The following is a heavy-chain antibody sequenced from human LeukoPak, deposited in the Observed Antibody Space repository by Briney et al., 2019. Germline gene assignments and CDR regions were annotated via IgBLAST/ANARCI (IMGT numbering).Heavy chain of an antibody. CDR2: VNTVSSYI. J-gene: IGHJ4*02. D-gene: IGHD3-22*01. CDR1: GFFLRSYS. Sequence: PGGSLRLSCAPSGFFLRSYSFNWVRQAPGKGLEWVASVNTVSSYIYYADSVRGRFTISRDNAKNSVLLQMNSLRAEDMAMYYCVRLRRNSDSSGYFYYYDNWGQGTLVTAST. V-gene: IGHV3-21*01. CDR3: VRLRRNSDSSGYFYYYDN.